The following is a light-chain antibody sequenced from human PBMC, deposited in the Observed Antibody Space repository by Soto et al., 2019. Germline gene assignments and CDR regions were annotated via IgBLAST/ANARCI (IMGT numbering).Light chain of an antibody. Sequence: IQITQAPSTLAASLGGRVTITWRASQSISSWLAWYQQKPGKAPKLLIYDASSLQSGVPSRFSGSGSGTDFTLTIRSLQPEDFATYYCQQSYSTPLTFGGGTKVDI. J-gene: IGKJ4*01. V-gene: IGKV1-39*01. CDR1: QSISSW. CDR2: DAS. CDR3: QQSYSTPLT.